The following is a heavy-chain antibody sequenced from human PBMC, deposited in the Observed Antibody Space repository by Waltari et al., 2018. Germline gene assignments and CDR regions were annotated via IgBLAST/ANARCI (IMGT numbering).Heavy chain of an antibody. CDR1: GYSFTDYY. CDR2: IKPNSGGT. J-gene: IGHJ4*02. V-gene: IGHV1-2*02. Sequence: VQLAQAGAAVKKPAASVKVSCRASGYSFTDYYIHGVRQAPGQGLEWMGWIKPNSGGTNCAQKFQDRVTMTRDTSISTASMELTRLRSDDTAVYYCARGESRYIDYWGQGTLVTVSS. CDR3: ARGESRYIDY. D-gene: IGHD1-26*01.